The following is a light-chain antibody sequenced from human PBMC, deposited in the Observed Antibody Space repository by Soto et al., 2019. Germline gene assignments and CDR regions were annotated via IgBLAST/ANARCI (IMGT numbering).Light chain of an antibody. V-gene: IGKV2-30*01. CDR1: QSLVNSDGDTY. CDR2: KVS. Sequence: DVLMTQSPLSLPVTLGQPASISCTCSQSLVNSDGDTYLSWYQQRPGQYPRRLVYKVSNRDSGVPDRFSGCASGNDFTLKISRVEAEDVGVYYCMQGTYWPTFGQGTKLEIK. CDR3: MQGTYWPT. J-gene: IGKJ2*01.